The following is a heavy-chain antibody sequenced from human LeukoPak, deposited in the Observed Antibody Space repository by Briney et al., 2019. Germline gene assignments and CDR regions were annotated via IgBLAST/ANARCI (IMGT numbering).Heavy chain of an antibody. Sequence: SETLSLTCTVSGGSISSGGYYWSWIRQHPGKGPEWIGYIYYSGSTYYNPSLKSRVTISVDTSKNQFSLKLSSVTAADTAVYYCARNRHGYFDYWGQGTLVTVSS. CDR2: IYYSGST. J-gene: IGHJ4*02. CDR3: ARNRHGYFDY. D-gene: IGHD1-14*01. V-gene: IGHV4-31*03. CDR1: GGSISSGGYY.